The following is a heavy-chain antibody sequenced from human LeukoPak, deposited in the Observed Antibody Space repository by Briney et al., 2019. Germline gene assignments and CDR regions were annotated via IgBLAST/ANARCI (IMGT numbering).Heavy chain of an antibody. CDR3: ATAESYGGSYD. CDR2: FDPEDGET. J-gene: IGHJ4*02. Sequence: PRASVKVSCKASGGTFSSYAISWVRQAPGQGLEWMGGFDPEDGETIYAQKFQGRVTMTEDTSTDTAYMELSSLRSEDTAVYYCATAESYGGSYDWGQGTLVTVSS. CDR1: GGTFSSYA. V-gene: IGHV1-24*01. D-gene: IGHD1-26*01.